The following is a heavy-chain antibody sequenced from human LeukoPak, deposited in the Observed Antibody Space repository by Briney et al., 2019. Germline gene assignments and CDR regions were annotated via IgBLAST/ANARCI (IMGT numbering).Heavy chain of an antibody. CDR2: IIHSGGRS. V-gene: IGHV3-23*01. CDR1: GFTFSNYV. CDR3: VKAGANDFYKGWFDS. J-gene: IGHJ5*01. D-gene: IGHD3-10*01. Sequence: GGSLRLSCVASGFTFSNYVMNWIRQAPGKGLEWVSGIIHSGGRSYYADSVRGRFTISRDHSNNTLYLQINSLRVDDTAIYYCVKAGANDFYKGWFDSWGQGTLVTVSS.